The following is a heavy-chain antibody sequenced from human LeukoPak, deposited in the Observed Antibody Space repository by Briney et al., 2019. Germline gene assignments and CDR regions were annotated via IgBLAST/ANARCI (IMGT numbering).Heavy chain of an antibody. V-gene: IGHV3-48*01. Sequence: GGSLRLSCAASGFTFSSYSMNWVRQAPGKGLEWVSYISSSSSTIYYADSVKGRFTISRDNTKNSLYLQMNSLRAEDTAVYYCARVYCSGGSCYPYFDYWGQGTLVTVSS. J-gene: IGHJ4*02. CDR1: GFTFSSYS. CDR2: ISSSSSTI. D-gene: IGHD2-15*01. CDR3: ARVYCSGGSCYPYFDY.